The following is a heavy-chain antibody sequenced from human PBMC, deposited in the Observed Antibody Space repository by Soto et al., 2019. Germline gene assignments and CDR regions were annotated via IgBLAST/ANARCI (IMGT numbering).Heavy chain of an antibody. Sequence: SETLSLTCTVSGGSISSSSYYWGWIRQPPGKGLEWIGSIYYSGSTYYNPSLKSRVTISVDTSKNQFSLKLSSVTAADTAVYYCARLAENYDILTGYYQPPDYWGQGTLVTVSS. J-gene: IGHJ4*02. CDR3: ARLAENYDILTGYYQPPDY. V-gene: IGHV4-39*01. D-gene: IGHD3-9*01. CDR1: GGSISSSSYY. CDR2: IYYSGST.